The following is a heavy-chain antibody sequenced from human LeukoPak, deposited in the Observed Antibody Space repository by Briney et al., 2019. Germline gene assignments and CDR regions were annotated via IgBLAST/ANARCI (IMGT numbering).Heavy chain of an antibody. CDR2: VYPGDSDT. J-gene: IGHJ4*02. CDR1: GYSFTSYW. Sequence: GESLKISCKGSGYSFTSYWIDWVRQVPGKGLEWMGIVYPGDSDTRYSSSFQGQVTISADKSISTAYLQWSSLKASDTAMYYCARHFYSSSWFPIDYWGQGTLVTVSS. D-gene: IGHD6-13*01. CDR3: ARHFYSSSWFPIDY. V-gene: IGHV5-51*01.